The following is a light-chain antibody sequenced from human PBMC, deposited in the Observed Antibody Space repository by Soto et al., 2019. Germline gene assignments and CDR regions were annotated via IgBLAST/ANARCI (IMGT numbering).Light chain of an antibody. J-gene: IGKJ1*01. Sequence: DIQMTQSPSTLSASVGDRVTITCRASQSISSWLAWYQQKPGKAPKLLIYKASSLESGVPSRFSGSGSGTEFTLTISSLQPDDLATYYCQQYNSYSPAFGQGTKLDIK. V-gene: IGKV1-5*03. CDR2: KAS. CDR1: QSISSW. CDR3: QQYNSYSPA.